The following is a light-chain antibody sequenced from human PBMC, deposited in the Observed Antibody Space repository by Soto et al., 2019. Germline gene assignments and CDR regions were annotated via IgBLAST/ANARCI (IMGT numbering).Light chain of an antibody. CDR1: QSISSY. CDR3: QQSYSTPYT. CDR2: AAS. J-gene: IGKJ2*01. Sequence: DIQMTQSPSSLSASVGDRVTITCRASQSISSYLNWYRQKPGKAPKLLIYAASSLQSGVPSRFSGSGSGTDFTLTISSLQPEDFATYYCQQSYSTPYTFGQGTKLEIK. V-gene: IGKV1-39*01.